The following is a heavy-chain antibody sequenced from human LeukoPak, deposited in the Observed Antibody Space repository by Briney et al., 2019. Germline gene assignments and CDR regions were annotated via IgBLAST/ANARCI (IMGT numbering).Heavy chain of an antibody. Sequence: SENLSLTCTVSGDSISSYYWSWIRQPAGKGLEWIGRIYASGSTNYNPSLKSRVTMSLDTSKNQFSLNLSSVTAADTAVYYCARKALPGNWFDPWGQGTLVTVSS. CDR1: GDSISSYY. V-gene: IGHV4-4*07. CDR2: IYASGST. CDR3: ARKALPGNWFDP. J-gene: IGHJ5*02.